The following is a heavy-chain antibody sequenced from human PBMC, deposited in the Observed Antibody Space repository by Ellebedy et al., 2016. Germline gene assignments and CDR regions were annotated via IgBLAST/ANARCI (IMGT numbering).Heavy chain of an antibody. D-gene: IGHD3-22*01. J-gene: IGHJ5*02. V-gene: IGHV1-8*01. Sequence: ASVKVSCKASGYTFTSYDINWVRQATGQGLEWMGWMNPDTGNTGYAQRFQGRVTMTRNTSISTAYMELSSLRSEDPAVYYCARGPYYYDSSRGIIGWFDPWGQGTLVTVSS. CDR2: MNPDTGNT. CDR3: ARGPYYYDSSRGIIGWFDP. CDR1: GYTFTSYD.